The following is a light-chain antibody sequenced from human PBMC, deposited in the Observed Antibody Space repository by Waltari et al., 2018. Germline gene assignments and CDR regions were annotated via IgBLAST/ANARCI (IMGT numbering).Light chain of an antibody. V-gene: IGLV2-14*01. CDR1: RGDIGGYNY. CDR2: EVS. Sequence: QSALTQPASVSLSPGQSITLAGPGTRGDIGGYNYVSCYQKHAGKAPKVIIYEVSDRPSGVSTRFSASRSGDTASLTISGLQAEDEATYYCSSYTSATTLSVVFGGGTKVTVL. CDR3: SSYTSATTLSVV. J-gene: IGLJ2*01.